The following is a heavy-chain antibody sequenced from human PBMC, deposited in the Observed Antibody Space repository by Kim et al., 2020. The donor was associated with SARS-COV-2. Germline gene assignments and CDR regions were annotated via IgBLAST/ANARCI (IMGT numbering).Heavy chain of an antibody. D-gene: IGHD3-10*01. J-gene: IGHJ4*02. V-gene: IGHV3-23*01. CDR3: AKWWFGELLYSYYFDY. Sequence: SVEGRFTISRDKSKNTLYLQMNSLRAEDTAVYYCAKWWFGELLYSYYFDYWGQGTLVTVSS.